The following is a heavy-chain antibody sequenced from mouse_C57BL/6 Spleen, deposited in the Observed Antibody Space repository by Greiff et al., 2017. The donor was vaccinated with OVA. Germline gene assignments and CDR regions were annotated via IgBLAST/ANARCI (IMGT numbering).Heavy chain of an antibody. Sequence: QVQLKESGPGLVAPSQSLSITCTVSGFSLTRYGVHWVRQPPGKGLEWLVVIWSDGSTTYNSALKSRLSISKDNSKSQVFLKMNSLQTDDTAMYYCARHLLGLYWYFDVWGTGTTVTVSS. D-gene: IGHD4-1*01. J-gene: IGHJ1*03. V-gene: IGHV2-6-1*01. CDR2: IWSDGST. CDR1: GFSLTRYG. CDR3: ARHLLGLYWYFDV.